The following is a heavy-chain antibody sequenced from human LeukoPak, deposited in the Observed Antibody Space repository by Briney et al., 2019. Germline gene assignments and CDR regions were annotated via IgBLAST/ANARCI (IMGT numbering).Heavy chain of an antibody. CDR2: INSDGSST. J-gene: IGHJ4*02. CDR3: ASFPEGPQLKRQTFDY. CDR1: GFTFSSYW. V-gene: IGHV3-74*01. D-gene: IGHD1-1*01. Sequence: PGGSLRLSCAASGFTFSSYWMHWVRQAPGKGLVWVSRINSDGSSTIYADSVKGRFTISRGNSRNTVYLQMNSLRAEDTAVYYCASFPEGPQLKRQTFDYWGQGTLVTVSS.